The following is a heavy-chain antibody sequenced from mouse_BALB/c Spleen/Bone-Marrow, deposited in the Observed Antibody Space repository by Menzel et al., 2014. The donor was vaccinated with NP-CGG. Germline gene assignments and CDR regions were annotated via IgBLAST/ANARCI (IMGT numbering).Heavy chain of an antibody. V-gene: IGHV1-18*01. CDR2: INPNNGGT. Sequence: EVQLQQSGPELVKPGASVKIPCKASGYTFTDYNMDWVKQSHGKSLEWIGDINPNNGGTIYNQKFKGKATLTVDKSSSTAYMELRSLTSEDTAVYYCARGHYYGSRNWYFDVWGAWTTVTVSS. D-gene: IGHD1-1*01. J-gene: IGHJ1*01. CDR3: ARGHYYGSRNWYFDV. CDR1: GYTFTDYN.